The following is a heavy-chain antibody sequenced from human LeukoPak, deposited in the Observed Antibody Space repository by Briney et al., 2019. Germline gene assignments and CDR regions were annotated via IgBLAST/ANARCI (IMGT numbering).Heavy chain of an antibody. D-gene: IGHD3-16*01. CDR2: TNADGSIT. V-gene: IGHV3-74*01. J-gene: IGHJ5*02. CDR3: GRDLGGRGGA. CDR1: GFSSSTYW. Sequence: GGSLRLSCAASGFSSSTYWMHWVRQVPGTGPVWVSRTNADGSITDYTDSVKGRFTISRDNAKDTLYLQMNSLRPEDTAVYYCGRDLGGRGGAWGQGTLVTVSS.